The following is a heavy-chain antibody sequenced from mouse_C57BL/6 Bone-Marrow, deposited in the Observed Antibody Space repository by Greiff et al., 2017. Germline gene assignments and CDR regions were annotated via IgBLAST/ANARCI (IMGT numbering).Heavy chain of an antibody. V-gene: IGHV1-78*01. CDR3: ARRTVVDTRAMDY. CDR1: GYTFTDHT. CDR2: IYPRDGST. Sequence: VKLMESDAELVKPGASVKISCKVSGYTFTDHTIHWMKQRPEQGLEWIGYIYPRDGSTKYNEKFKGKATLTADKSSSTAYMQLNSLTSEDSAVYFCARRTVVDTRAMDYWGQGTSVTVSS. J-gene: IGHJ4*01. D-gene: IGHD1-1*01.